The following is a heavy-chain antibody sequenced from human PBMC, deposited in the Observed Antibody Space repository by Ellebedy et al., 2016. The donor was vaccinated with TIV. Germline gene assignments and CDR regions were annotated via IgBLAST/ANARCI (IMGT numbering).Heavy chain of an antibody. V-gene: IGHV4-4*02. D-gene: IGHD6-19*01. CDR1: GGSISSSNW. CDR2: LYYSGSA. CDR3: ARDVVEGSGWYYFDY. J-gene: IGHJ4*02. Sequence: SQTLSLTCAVSGGSISSSNWWSWVRQPPGKGLEWIGNLYYSGSANYSPSLKSRVTISVDTSKNQFSLKLSSVTAADTAVYYCARDVVEGSGWYYFDYWGQGTLVTVSS.